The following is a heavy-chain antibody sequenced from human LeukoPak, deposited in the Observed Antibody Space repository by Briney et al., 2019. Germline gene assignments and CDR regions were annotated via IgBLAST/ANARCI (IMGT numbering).Heavy chain of an antibody. CDR3: ARAGVAVAATLWD. CDR2: IKQDGSEK. D-gene: IGHD6-19*01. J-gene: IGHJ4*02. Sequence: GGSLRLSCAASGFSFSTYWMNWVRQAPGKGPEWVARIKQDGSEKSYVDSVKGRFTVSRDNAENSMYLQMSSLRAEDTAVYYCARAGVAVAATLWDWGQGTLVTVSS. V-gene: IGHV3-7*04. CDR1: GFSFSTYW.